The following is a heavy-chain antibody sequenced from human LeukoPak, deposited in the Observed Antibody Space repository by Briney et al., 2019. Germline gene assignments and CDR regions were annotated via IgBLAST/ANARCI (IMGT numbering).Heavy chain of an antibody. CDR2: IIPIFGTA. CDR1: GGTFSRYA. D-gene: IGHD6-13*01. Sequence: SVKVSCKASGGTFSRYAISWVRQAPGQGLEWMGGIIPIFGTANYAQKLQGRVTITADESTSTAYMELSSLRSEDTAVYYCARDPGDGIAAAGTYYYYYMDVWGKGTTVTVSS. CDR3: ARDPGDGIAAAGTYYYYYMDV. J-gene: IGHJ6*03. V-gene: IGHV1-69*13.